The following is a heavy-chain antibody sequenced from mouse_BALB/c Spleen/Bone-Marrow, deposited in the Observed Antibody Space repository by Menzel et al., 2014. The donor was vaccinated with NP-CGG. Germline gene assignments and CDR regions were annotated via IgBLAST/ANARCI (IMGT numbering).Heavy chain of an antibody. CDR2: INPDSSTI. V-gene: IGHV4-1*02. CDR1: GFDFSRYW. Sequence: EVKLVESGGGLVQPGGSLKLSCAASGFDFSRYWMSWVRQAPGKGLEWIGEINPDSSTINYTPSLKDKFIISRDNAKNTLYLQMSKVRSEDTALYYCAREIPQGAMDYWGQGTLVTVSS. CDR3: AREIPQGAMDY. J-gene: IGHJ4*01.